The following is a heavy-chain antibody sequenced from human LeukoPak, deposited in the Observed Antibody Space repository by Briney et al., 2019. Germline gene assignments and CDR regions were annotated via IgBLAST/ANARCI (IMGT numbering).Heavy chain of an antibody. D-gene: IGHD6-19*01. J-gene: IGHJ5*02. CDR3: ARGLRIAVAGRRWFDP. V-gene: IGHV4-59*01. CDR2: IYYSGST. Sequence: SETLSLTCTVSGGSISSYYWSWIRQPPGKGLEWIGYIYYSGSTNYNPSLKSRVTISVDTSKNQFSLKLSSVTAADTAVYYCARGLRIAVAGRRWFDPWGQGTLVTVSS. CDR1: GGSISSYY.